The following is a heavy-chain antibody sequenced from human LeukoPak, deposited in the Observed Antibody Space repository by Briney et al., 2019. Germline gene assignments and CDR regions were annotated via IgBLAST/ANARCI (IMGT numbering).Heavy chain of an antibody. CDR3: ARSSPHCSSTSCYNDAFDI. Sequence: PGGSLRLSCAASGFTFSSYSMNWVRQAPGKGLEWVSSISSSSSYIYYADSVKGRFTISRDNAKNSLYLQMNSLRADDTAVYHCARSSPHCSSTSCYNDAFDIWGQGTMVTVSS. D-gene: IGHD2-2*02. V-gene: IGHV3-21*01. CDR2: ISSSSSYI. CDR1: GFTFSSYS. J-gene: IGHJ3*02.